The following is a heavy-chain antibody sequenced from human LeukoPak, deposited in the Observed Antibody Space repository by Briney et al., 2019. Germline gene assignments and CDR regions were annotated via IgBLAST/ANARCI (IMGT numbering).Heavy chain of an antibody. D-gene: IGHD6-19*01. J-gene: IGHJ5*02. Sequence: GGSLRLSCAASGFTFSSYAMSWVRQAPGKGLEWVSAINPGGDNTYYADSLKGRFIISRDNSKNTLYLQMNSLRAEDTAVYYCAKEAQWPRTWFDPWGQGTLVTVSS. CDR2: INPGGDNT. V-gene: IGHV3-23*01. CDR3: AKEAQWPRTWFDP. CDR1: GFTFSSYA.